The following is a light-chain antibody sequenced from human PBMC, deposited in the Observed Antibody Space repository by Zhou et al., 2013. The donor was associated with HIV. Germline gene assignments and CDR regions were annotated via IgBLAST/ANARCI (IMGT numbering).Light chain of an antibody. CDR3: QQYGTSPYT. CDR2: DAS. Sequence: EIVLTQSPDTLSLSPGERATLSCRASQSVSSYLAWYQQKPGQPPRLLIYDASNRAAGVPGRFSGSGSGTDFSLTIRNVEPEDFAVYYCQQYGTSPYTFGQGTKLEI. V-gene: IGKV3-11*01. J-gene: IGKJ2*01. CDR1: QSVSSY.